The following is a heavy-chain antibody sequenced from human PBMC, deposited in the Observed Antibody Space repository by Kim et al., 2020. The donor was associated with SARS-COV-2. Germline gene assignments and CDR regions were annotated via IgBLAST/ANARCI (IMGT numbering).Heavy chain of an antibody. CDR1: GGSISSSSYY. V-gene: IGHV4-39*01. Sequence: SETLSLTCTVSGGSISSSSYYWGWIRQPPGKGLEWIGSIYYSGSTYYNPSLKSRVTISVDTSKNQFSLKLSSVTAADTAVYYCAKQYSSGWSLSGNFDYWGQGTLVTVSS. D-gene: IGHD6-19*01. CDR3: AKQYSSGWSLSGNFDY. CDR2: IYYSGST. J-gene: IGHJ4*02.